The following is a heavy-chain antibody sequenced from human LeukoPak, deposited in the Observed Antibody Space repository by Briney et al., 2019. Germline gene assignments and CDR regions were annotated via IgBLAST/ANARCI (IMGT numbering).Heavy chain of an antibody. Sequence: SETLSLTCTVSGGSISSFYWSWIRQPPGKGLEWIGDIYNSGSTNYNPSLKSRVTISVDTSKNQFSLKLSSVTAADTAVYYCARAKDRGDAFDIWGQGTMVTVSS. CDR3: ARAKDRGDAFDI. CDR2: IYNSGST. J-gene: IGHJ3*02. V-gene: IGHV4-59*12. CDR1: GGSISSFY. D-gene: IGHD3-16*01.